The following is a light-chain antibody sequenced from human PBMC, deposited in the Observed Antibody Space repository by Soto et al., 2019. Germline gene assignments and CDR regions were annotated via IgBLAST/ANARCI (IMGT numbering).Light chain of an antibody. CDR1: QGISSW. J-gene: IGKJ4*01. Sequence: DIQMTQSPSSVSSSVGDRVTITCRASQGISSWLAWYQQKPGKAPKLLIYAASSLQSGVPSRFRGSVSGTVFPLTISTLQPEDFATNYCQRANSSPLTLGGGTKVELK. CDR2: AAS. CDR3: QRANSSPLT. V-gene: IGKV1-12*01.